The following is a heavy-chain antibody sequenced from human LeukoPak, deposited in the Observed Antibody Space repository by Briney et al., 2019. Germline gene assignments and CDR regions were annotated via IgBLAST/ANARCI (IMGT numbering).Heavy chain of an antibody. J-gene: IGHJ6*03. CDR3: ARGPRVGATTNYYYYYMDV. CDR2: IYHSGST. D-gene: IGHD1-26*01. V-gene: IGHV4-38-2*02. CDR1: GYSISSGYY. Sequence: SETLSLTCTVSGYSISSGYYWGWIRQPPGKGLEWIGSIYHSGSTYYNPSLKSRVTISVDTSKNQFSLKLSSVTAADTAVYYCARGPRVGATTNYYYYYMDVWGKGTTVTISS.